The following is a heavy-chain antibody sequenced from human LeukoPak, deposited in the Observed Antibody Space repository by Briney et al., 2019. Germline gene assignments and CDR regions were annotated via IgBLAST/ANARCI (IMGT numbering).Heavy chain of an antibody. CDR2: INPNSGGT. D-gene: IGHD4-17*01. CDR3: ARRTVTPYYMDV. V-gene: IGHV1-2*02. CDR1: GYTFTGYY. Sequence: ASVKVSCKASGYTFTGYYMHWVRQAPGQGLEWMGWINPNSGGTNYAQKFQGRVTMTRDTSISTAYMKLSRLRSDDTAVYYCARRTVTPYYMDVWGKGTTVTVSS. J-gene: IGHJ6*03.